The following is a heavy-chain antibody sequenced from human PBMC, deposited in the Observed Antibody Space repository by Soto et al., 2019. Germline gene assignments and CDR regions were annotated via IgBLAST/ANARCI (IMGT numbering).Heavy chain of an antibody. D-gene: IGHD3-10*01. V-gene: IGHV4-31*03. CDR2: IYYSGST. J-gene: IGHJ4*02. CDR3: ASIPFGPGAPVDY. Sequence: PSETLSLTCTVSGGSISSGGYYWSWIRQHPGKGLEWIGYIYYSGSTYYNPSLKSRVTISVDTSKNQFSLKLSSVTAADTAVYYCASIPFGPGAPVDYWGQGTLVTVSS. CDR1: GGSISSGGYY.